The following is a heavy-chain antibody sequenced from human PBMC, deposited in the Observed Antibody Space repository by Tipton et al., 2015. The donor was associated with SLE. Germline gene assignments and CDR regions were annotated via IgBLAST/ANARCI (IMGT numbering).Heavy chain of an antibody. V-gene: IGHV4-39*07. CDR2: HYYRGNT. CDR3: ARHTESGSFSALVF. Sequence: TLSLTCTVSGGAFMTSTNYWAWIRQPPGKALEWTGSHYYRGNTHYNPSLKSRVTISVDTSKNQFYLTLNSVTAAATAVYYCARHTESGSFSALVFWGPGILVTVSS. CDR1: GGAFMTSTNY. D-gene: IGHD1-26*01. J-gene: IGHJ4*02.